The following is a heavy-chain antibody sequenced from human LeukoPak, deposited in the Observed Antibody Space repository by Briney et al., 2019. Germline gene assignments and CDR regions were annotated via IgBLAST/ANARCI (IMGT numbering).Heavy chain of an antibody. CDR3: ARDKRYGDYYFDY. J-gene: IGHJ4*02. D-gene: IGHD4-17*01. Sequence: PSETLSLTCTVSGGSIINYYWSWIRRPPGKGLEWIGYIYHSGSTNYNPSLKSRVTISVDTSKNQFSLKLSSVTAADTAVYYCARDKRYGDYYFDYWGQGTLVTVSS. CDR2: IYHSGST. V-gene: IGHV4-59*01. CDR1: GGSIINYY.